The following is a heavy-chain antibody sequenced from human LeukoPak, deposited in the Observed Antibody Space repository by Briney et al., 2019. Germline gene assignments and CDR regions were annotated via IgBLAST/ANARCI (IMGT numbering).Heavy chain of an antibody. D-gene: IGHD1-26*01. V-gene: IGHV3-74*01. CDR3: ARVQGGSYLFDN. CDR2: INSDGSTT. CDR1: GFTFKSYW. J-gene: IGHJ4*02. Sequence: PGGSLRLSCTASGFTFKSYWMHWVRQAPGKGLVWVSRINSDGSTTSYADSVKGRFTISRDNAKNTLYLQMNSLRAEDTAVYYCARVQGGSYLFDNWGQGTLGTVSS.